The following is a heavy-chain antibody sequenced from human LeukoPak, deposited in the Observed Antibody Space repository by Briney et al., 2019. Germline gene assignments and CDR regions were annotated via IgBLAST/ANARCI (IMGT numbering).Heavy chain of an antibody. Sequence: PGGSLRLSCAAYGFTLSSYAMEWVRQDGGKGLEWVAVISYDGSNKYYPDSVKGRFTISRDNSKNTLYLQMNSLRAEDTAVYYCARDPVDRGIAAAPPDYWGQGTLVTVSS. J-gene: IGHJ4*02. CDR1: GFTLSSYA. V-gene: IGHV3-30-3*01. CDR3: ARDPVDRGIAAAPPDY. D-gene: IGHD6-13*01. CDR2: ISYDGSNK.